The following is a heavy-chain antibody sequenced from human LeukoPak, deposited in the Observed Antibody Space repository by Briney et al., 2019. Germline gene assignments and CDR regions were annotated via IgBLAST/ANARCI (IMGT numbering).Heavy chain of an antibody. CDR2: ISGSGGST. Sequence: GGSLTLSCAASGFTFSSYAMSWVRQAPGKGLEWVSAISGSGGSTYYADSVKGRFTISRDNSKNTLYLQMNSLRAEDTAVYYCAKVPIRVVIIPFDYWGQGTLVTVSS. CDR1: GFTFSSYA. J-gene: IGHJ4*02. V-gene: IGHV3-23*01. D-gene: IGHD3-3*01. CDR3: AKVPIRVVIIPFDY.